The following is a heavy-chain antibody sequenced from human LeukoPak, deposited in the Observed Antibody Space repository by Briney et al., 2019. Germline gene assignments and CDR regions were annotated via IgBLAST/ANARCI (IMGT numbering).Heavy chain of an antibody. CDR1: GFTFSSYA. CDR2: ISGSGGST. V-gene: IGHV3-23*01. J-gene: IGHJ1*01. CDR3: AKDTGDSSGYYPGEYFQH. Sequence: GGSLRLSCAASGFTFSSYAMSWVRQAPGKGLDWVSAISGSGGSTYYADSVKGRFTISRDNSKNTLYLQMNSLRAEDTAVYYCAKDTGDSSGYYPGEYFQHWGQGTLVTVSS. D-gene: IGHD3-22*01.